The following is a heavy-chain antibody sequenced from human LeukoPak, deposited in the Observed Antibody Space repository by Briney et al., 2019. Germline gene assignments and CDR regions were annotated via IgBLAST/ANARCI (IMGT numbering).Heavy chain of an antibody. CDR3: ARSYGGTNYYYYGMDV. J-gene: IGHJ6*02. CDR2: IYYSGST. V-gene: IGHV4-59*01. CDR1: GGSFSGYY. Sequence: SETLSLTCAVYGGSFSGYYWSWIRQPPGKGLEWIGYIYYSGSTNYNPSLKSRVTISVDTSKNQFSLKLSSVTAADTAVYYCARSYGGTNYYYYGMDVWGQGTTVTVSS. D-gene: IGHD4-23*01.